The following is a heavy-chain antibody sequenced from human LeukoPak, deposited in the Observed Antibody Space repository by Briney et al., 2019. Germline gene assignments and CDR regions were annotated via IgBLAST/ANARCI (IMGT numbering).Heavy chain of an antibody. CDR1: GYTFTGYY. D-gene: IGHD6-19*01. V-gene: IGHV1-2*02. CDR2: IHPNSGGT. CDR3: ARLASVPG. J-gene: IGHJ1*01. Sequence: ASVKVSCKASGYTFTGYYLHWVRQAPGQGLEWMGWIHPNSGGTNYAQKFQGRVTMTRDTSISTAYMELSSLRSDDTAVFFCARLASVPGWGQGTLVTVSS.